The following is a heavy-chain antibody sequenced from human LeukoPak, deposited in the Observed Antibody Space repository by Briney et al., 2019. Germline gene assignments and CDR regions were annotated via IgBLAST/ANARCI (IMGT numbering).Heavy chain of an antibody. J-gene: IGHJ3*01. CDR2: IRNKPKSNTT. Sequence: PGESRRLSCGASGFSFRDHYMDWVRQPPGKGLEWVGRIRNKPKSNTTDYAASVKGRFTISRDDSKNLLYLQMNSLKTEDTAVYYCGRVGDYFDNNGYSLDAVDAWGRGTMVTVSS. CDR3: GRVGDYFDNNGYSLDAVDA. D-gene: IGHD3-22*01. V-gene: IGHV3-72*01. CDR1: GFSFRDHY.